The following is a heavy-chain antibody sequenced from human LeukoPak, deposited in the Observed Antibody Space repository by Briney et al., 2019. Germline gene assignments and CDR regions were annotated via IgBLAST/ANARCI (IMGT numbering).Heavy chain of an antibody. J-gene: IGHJ6*02. Sequence: GASVKVSCKASGYTFTSYGISWVRQAPGQGLEWMGWISAYNGNTNYAQKLQGRVTMTTDTPTSTAYMELRSLRSDDTAVYYCARDGEQQLVLRVPYYSYYGMDVWGQGTTVTVSS. CDR3: ARDGEQQLVLRVPYYSYYGMDV. CDR2: ISAYNGNT. CDR1: GYTFTSYG. D-gene: IGHD6-13*01. V-gene: IGHV1-18*01.